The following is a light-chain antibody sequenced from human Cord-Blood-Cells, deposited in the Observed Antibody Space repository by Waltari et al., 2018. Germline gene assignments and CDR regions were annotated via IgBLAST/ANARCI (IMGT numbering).Light chain of an antibody. CDR2: GAS. Sequence: EIVMTQSPATLSVSPGERATLSCRASQSVSSNLAWYQQTPGQAPRPLIYGASTRATGIPARFSGSGSGTEFTLTISSLQSEDFAVYYCQQYNNWPPYTFGQGTKLEIK. V-gene: IGKV3-15*01. J-gene: IGKJ2*01. CDR1: QSVSSN. CDR3: QQYNNWPPYT.